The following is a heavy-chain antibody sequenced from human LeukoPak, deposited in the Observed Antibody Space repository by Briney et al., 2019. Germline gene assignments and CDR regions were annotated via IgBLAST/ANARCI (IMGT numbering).Heavy chain of an antibody. D-gene: IGHD4-11*01. Sequence: SETLSLTCAVSGGSISGSYWSWLRQPPGKGLEWIAYMYNSGSTNYNPSLKSRVTISIDTSNNQFSLKLSSLTAADTAIYYGARGIESYRYYGYWGQGILVTVSS. V-gene: IGHV4-59*01. CDR1: GGSISGSY. CDR3: ARGIESYRYYGY. CDR2: MYNSGST. J-gene: IGHJ4*02.